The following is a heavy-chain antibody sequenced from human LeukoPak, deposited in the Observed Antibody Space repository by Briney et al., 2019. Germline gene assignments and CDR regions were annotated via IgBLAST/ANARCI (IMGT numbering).Heavy chain of an antibody. CDR2: ITLSSSTI. Sequence: PGGSLRLSCAASGFTFSSYNMNWVRQAPGKGLEWVSYITLSSSTIYYADSVKGRSTVSRDNAKNSLYLQMNSLRAEDTAVYYCAREPTYSSSWYTNCDYWGQGTLVTVSS. D-gene: IGHD6-13*01. CDR1: GFTFSSYN. J-gene: IGHJ4*02. CDR3: AREPTYSSSWYTNCDY. V-gene: IGHV3-48*01.